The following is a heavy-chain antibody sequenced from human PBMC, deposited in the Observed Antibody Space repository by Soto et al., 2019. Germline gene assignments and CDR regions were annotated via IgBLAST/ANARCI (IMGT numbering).Heavy chain of an antibody. CDR1: GYTFTSYG. V-gene: IGHV1-18*01. Sequence: QVQLVQSGAEVKNPGASVKVSCKASGYTFTSYGISWVRQAPGQGLEWMGWISAYNGNTNYAQKLQGRVTMTTDTSTSTAYMELRSLRSDDTAVYYCARDTTTVTRYYYYGMDVWGQGTTVTVSS. J-gene: IGHJ6*02. D-gene: IGHD4-17*01. CDR3: ARDTTTVTRYYYYGMDV. CDR2: ISAYNGNT.